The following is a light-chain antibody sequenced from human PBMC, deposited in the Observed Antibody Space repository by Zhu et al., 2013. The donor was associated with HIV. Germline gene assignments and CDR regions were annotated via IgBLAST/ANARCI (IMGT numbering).Light chain of an antibody. V-gene: IGLV1-40*01. CDR1: SSNIGAGYD. CDR3: QSYDSSLSGYV. CDR2: RNN. Sequence: QSVLTQPPSVSGAPGQRVTISCTGSSSNIGAGYDVHWYQQLRGTAPKLLIFRNNNRPTGVPDRFSGSKSATSASLAITGLQPEDEADYYCQSYDSSLSGYVFGTGTKVTVL. J-gene: IGLJ1*01.